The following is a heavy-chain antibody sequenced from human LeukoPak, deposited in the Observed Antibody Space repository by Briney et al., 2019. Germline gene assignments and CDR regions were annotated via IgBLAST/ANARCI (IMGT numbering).Heavy chain of an antibody. CDR3: ARHKYSYGSYYFDY. Sequence: PSETLSLTCTVSGGSISSYYWSWIRQPPGKGLEWIGYIYYGGSTNYNPSLKSRVTTSVDTSKNQFSLKLSSVTAADTAVYYCARHKYSYGSYYFDYWGQGTLVTVSS. J-gene: IGHJ4*02. CDR2: IYYGGST. D-gene: IGHD5-18*01. CDR1: GGSISSYY. V-gene: IGHV4-59*08.